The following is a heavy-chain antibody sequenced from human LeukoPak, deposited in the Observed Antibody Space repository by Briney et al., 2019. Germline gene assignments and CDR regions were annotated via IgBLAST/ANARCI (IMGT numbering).Heavy chain of an antibody. CDR2: ISAYNGNT. J-gene: IGHJ4*02. CDR1: GYTFTSYG. D-gene: IGHD3-10*01. V-gene: IGHV1-18*01. CDR3: AREGLWFSSLTDFDY. Sequence: GASVKVSCKASGYTFTSYGISWVRQAPGQGLEWMGWISAYNGNTNYAQKLQGRVTMTTDTSTSTAYMELRSLRSDDTAVYYCAREGLWFSSLTDFDYWGQGTLATVSS.